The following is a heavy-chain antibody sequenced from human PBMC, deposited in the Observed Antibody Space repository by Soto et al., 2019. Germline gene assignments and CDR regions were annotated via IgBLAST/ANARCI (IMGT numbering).Heavy chain of an antibody. CDR1: GFTFSNAW. CDR3: TTSWEWEKLYFDY. D-gene: IGHD1-26*01. J-gene: IGHJ4*02. Sequence: EVQLVESGGGLVKPGGSLRLSCPASGFTFSNAWITWVRQPPGKGLEWVGQIKSEPDGGTIDYATPVKGRFTISRDDSKNTLYLQMNNLNTEDTGVYYCTTSWEWEKLYFDYWGQGTLVTVSS. CDR2: IKSEPDGGTI. V-gene: IGHV3-15*05.